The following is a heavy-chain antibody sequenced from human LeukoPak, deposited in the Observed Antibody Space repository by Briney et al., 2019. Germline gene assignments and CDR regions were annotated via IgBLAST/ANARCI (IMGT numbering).Heavy chain of an antibody. CDR3: ARDLWDVVVPAATPGN. Sequence: ASVKVSCKASGYTFTGYYMHWVRQAPGQGLEWMGWINPNSGGTNYAQKFQGRVTMTRDTSISTAYMELSRLRSDDTAVYYCARDLWDVVVPAATPGNWGQGTLVTVSS. CDR2: INPNSGGT. CDR1: GYTFTGYY. J-gene: IGHJ4*02. D-gene: IGHD2-2*01. V-gene: IGHV1-2*02.